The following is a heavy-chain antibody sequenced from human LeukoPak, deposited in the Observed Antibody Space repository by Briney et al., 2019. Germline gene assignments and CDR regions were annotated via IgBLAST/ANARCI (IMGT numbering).Heavy chain of an antibody. D-gene: IGHD1-26*01. V-gene: IGHV3-20*01. CDR3: ARMVVGPTTNYFDY. CDR2: INWNGGST. CDR1: GFTFDDYG. Sequence: PGGSLRLSCAASGFTFDDYGMSWVRQAPGKGLEWVSGINWNGGSTGYADSVKGRFTISRDNAKNSLYLQMNSLRAEDTALYHCARMVVGPTTNYFDYWGQGTLVTVSS. J-gene: IGHJ4*02.